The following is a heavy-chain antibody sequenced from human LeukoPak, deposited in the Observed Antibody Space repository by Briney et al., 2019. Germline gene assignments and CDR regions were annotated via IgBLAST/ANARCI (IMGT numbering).Heavy chain of an antibody. J-gene: IGHJ3*02. CDR1: GFTFGSYA. D-gene: IGHD6-6*01. V-gene: IGHV3-23*01. CDR3: AKEMGQQLVLPDAFDI. CDR2: ISGSGGST. Sequence: GGSLRLSCAASGFTFGSYAMGWVRQAPGKGLEWVSAISGSGGSTYYTDSVKGRFTVSRDFSKNTLYLQMNSLSAEDTAVYYCAKEMGQQLVLPDAFDIWGQGTMVTVSS.